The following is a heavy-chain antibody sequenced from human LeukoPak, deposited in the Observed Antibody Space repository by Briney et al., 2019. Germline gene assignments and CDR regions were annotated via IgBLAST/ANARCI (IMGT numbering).Heavy chain of an antibody. Sequence: SETLSLTCTVSGGSISSGGYYWSWIRQPPGKGLEWIGEINHSGSTNYNPSLKSRVTISVDTSKNQFSLKLSSVTAADTAVYYCARGVPFWSGYYTYNWFDPWGQGTLVTVSS. CDR3: ARGVPFWSGYYTYNWFDP. CDR2: INHSGST. J-gene: IGHJ5*02. CDR1: GGSISSGGYY. V-gene: IGHV4-39*07. D-gene: IGHD3-3*01.